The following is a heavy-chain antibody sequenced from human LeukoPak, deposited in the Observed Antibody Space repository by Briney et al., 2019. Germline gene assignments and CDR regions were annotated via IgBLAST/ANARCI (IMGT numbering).Heavy chain of an antibody. V-gene: IGHV4-59*11. CDR2: IYYSGST. CDR3: ARGGTTVTPGLLWFDP. CDR1: GGSISSHY. J-gene: IGHJ5*02. D-gene: IGHD4-17*01. Sequence: SETLSLTCSVSGGSISSHYWSWIRQPPAKGLEWIGYIYYSGSTKYNPSLKSRVTISVDTSKNQFSLELSSVTAADTAVYYCARGGTTVTPGLLWFDPWGQGTLVTVSS.